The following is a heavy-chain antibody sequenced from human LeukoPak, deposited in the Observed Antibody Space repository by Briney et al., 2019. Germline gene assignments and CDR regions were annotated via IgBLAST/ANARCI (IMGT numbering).Heavy chain of an antibody. J-gene: IGHJ6*02. Sequence: ASVKVSCKGSGYSFTGYYIHWVRQAPGQGLEWMGGIIPIFGTANYAQKFQGRVTITADESTSTAYMELSSLRSEDTAVYYCARVQLKLTPNDGMDVWGQGTTVTVSS. CDR1: GYSFTGYY. V-gene: IGHV1-69*13. D-gene: IGHD1-1*01. CDR3: ARVQLKLTPNDGMDV. CDR2: IIPIFGTA.